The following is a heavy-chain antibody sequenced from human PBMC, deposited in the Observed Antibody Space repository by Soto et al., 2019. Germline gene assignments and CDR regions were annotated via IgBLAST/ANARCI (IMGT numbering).Heavy chain of an antibody. Sequence: GASVKVSCKASGGTFSSYAISWVRQAPGQGLEWMGGIIPIFGTANYAQKFQGRVTITADESTSTAYMELSSLRSEDTAVYYCARDNSTTVNPYNWFDPWGQGTLVTVSS. CDR3: ARDNSTTVNPYNWFDP. CDR2: IIPIFGTA. V-gene: IGHV1-69*13. CDR1: GGTFSSYA. D-gene: IGHD4-17*01. J-gene: IGHJ5*02.